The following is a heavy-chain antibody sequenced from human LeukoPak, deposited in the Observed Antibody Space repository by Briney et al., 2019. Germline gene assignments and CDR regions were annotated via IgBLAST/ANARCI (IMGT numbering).Heavy chain of an antibody. CDR2: INQDGSDK. V-gene: IGHV3-7*01. Sequence: GGSLRLSCAASGFTFSTYNMNWVRQAPGKGLECVANINQDGSDKYYVDSVKGRFTISRDNTKNSLYLQMNSLRAEDTAVYYCVGGDYWGQGTLVTVSS. CDR1: GFTFSTYN. J-gene: IGHJ4*02. CDR3: VGGDY.